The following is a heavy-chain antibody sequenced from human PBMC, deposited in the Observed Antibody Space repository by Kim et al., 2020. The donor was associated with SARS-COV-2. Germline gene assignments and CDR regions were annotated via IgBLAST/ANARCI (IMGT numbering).Heavy chain of an antibody. V-gene: IGHV3-23*01. D-gene: IGHD1-26*01. CDR3: AKDSGARSDY. CDR2: ISASGSNT. J-gene: IGHJ4*02. CDR1: GFTFSTSD. Sequence: GGSLRLSCAASGFTFSTSDMGWVRQSPGKGLEWLSGISASGSNTYYADSVKGRFTIYRDNSKNTPYLQMNSLGGEDTAVYYCAKDSGARSDYWGQGTLVTVSP.